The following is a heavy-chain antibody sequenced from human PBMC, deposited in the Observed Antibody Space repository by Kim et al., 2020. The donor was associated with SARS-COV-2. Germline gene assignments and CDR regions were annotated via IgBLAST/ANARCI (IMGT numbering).Heavy chain of an antibody. CDR3: ARGRRDDDNFPFDY. CDR1: GGSIIGYY. D-gene: IGHD3-9*01. Sequence: SETLSLTCTVSGGSIIGYYWSWIRQPPGKGLEWIGYIYYTGGANYNPSLRSRVTMSVDTSKKQISLRLTSVTAADTAVYYCARGRRDDDNFPFDYWGQGSLVTVSS. V-gene: IGHV4-59*08. J-gene: IGHJ4*02. CDR2: IYYTGGA.